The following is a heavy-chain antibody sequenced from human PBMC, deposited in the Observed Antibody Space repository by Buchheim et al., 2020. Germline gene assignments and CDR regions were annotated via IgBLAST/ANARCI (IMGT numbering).Heavy chain of an antibody. V-gene: IGHV3-21*01. CDR1: GFTFSNYN. D-gene: IGHD3-22*01. CDR3: ARNEAYYDRSGYFLY. J-gene: IGHJ4*02. Sequence: EVQLMESGGGLVNPGGSLRLACAAPGFTFSNYNMHWVRQAPGKGLEWVSSISGSSSHIYHADSLRGRITISRDNAKNSLYLQMNSLSAEDTAVYYCARNEAYYDRSGYFLYWGQGT. CDR2: ISGSSSHI.